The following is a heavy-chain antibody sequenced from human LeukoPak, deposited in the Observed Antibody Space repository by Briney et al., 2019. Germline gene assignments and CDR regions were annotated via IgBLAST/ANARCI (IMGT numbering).Heavy chain of an antibody. D-gene: IGHD3-22*01. J-gene: IGHJ4*02. Sequence: QPGGSLRLSCAASGFTFSSYWMHWVRQAPGKGLVWVSRINSDGSSTSYADSVKGRFTISRDNAKNTLYLQMNSLRAEDTAVYYCAQEGLTYYYDSSGYMYWGQGTLVTVSS. V-gene: IGHV3-74*01. CDR1: GFTFSSYW. CDR2: INSDGSST. CDR3: AQEGLTYYYDSSGYMY.